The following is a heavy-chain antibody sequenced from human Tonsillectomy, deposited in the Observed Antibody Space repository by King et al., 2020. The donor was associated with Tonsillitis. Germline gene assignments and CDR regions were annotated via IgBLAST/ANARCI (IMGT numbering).Heavy chain of an antibody. CDR1: GFTFSSYA. Sequence: VQLVESGGGVVQPGRSLRLSCAASGFTFSSYAMHRVRQAPGKGLEWVAVISYDGSNKNYADSVKGRFTISRDNSKNTLYLQMNSLRAEDTAVYYCARDGATYGMDVWGQGTTVTVSS. D-gene: IGHD1-26*01. V-gene: IGHV3-30-3*01. CDR3: ARDGATYGMDV. CDR2: ISYDGSNK. J-gene: IGHJ6*02.